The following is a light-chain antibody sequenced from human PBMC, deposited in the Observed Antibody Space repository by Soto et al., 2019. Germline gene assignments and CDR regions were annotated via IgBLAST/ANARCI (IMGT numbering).Light chain of an antibody. Sequence: DIQMTQSPSSLYASVGDRVTITCRASQSISSYLNWYQQKPGKTPKLLIYAASSLQSGVPSRFSGSGSGTDFTLTISSLQPQDFATYSCQQGKTFGQGTKLEIK. CDR1: QSISSY. CDR2: AAS. V-gene: IGKV1-39*01. J-gene: IGKJ2*01. CDR3: QQGKT.